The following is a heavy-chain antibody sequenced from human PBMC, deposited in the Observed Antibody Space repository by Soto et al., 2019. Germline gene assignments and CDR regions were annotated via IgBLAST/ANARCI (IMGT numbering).Heavy chain of an antibody. J-gene: IGHJ4*02. CDR1: GYTFTDFY. D-gene: IGHD3-10*02. CDR3: ARKTNFLVRGRQLSQHFDY. V-gene: IGHV1-2*02. CDR2: INPNSGAT. Sequence: ASVKVSCKASGYTFTDFYLHWVRQAPGRGLEWVGWINPNSGATHYAQKFQGTVTLTRDTSISTAYMELTGLRSGDTAIFYCARKTNFLVRGRQLSQHFDYWGQGTLVTVSS.